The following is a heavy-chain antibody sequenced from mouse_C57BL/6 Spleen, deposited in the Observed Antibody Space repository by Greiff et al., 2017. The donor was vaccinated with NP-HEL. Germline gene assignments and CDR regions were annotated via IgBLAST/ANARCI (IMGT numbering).Heavy chain of an antibody. J-gene: IGHJ3*01. CDR2: IDPSDSYT. V-gene: IGHV1-59*01. Sequence: QVQLQQPGAELVRPGTSVKLSCKASGYTFTSYWMHWVKQRPGQGLEWIGVIDPSDSYTNYNQKFKGKATLTVDTSSSTAYMQLSSLTSEDSAVYYCARQWTGTWFAYWGQGTLVTVSA. D-gene: IGHD4-1*01. CDR3: ARQWTGTWFAY. CDR1: GYTFTSYW.